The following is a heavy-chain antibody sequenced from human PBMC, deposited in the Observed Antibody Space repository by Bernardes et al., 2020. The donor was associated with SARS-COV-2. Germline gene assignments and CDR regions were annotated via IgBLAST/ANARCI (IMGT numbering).Heavy chain of an antibody. CDR1: GGSISSYS. Sequence: SETLSLTCTVSGGSISSYSWSWIRQPPGKGLEWIGYISSSGSTNYNPSLKSRASISVDTSKNQFSLKLTSVTAADTAVYYCARVAYSSSAAGRWSDYWGQGTLVTVSS. CDR3: ARVAYSSSAAGRWSDY. J-gene: IGHJ4*02. CDR2: ISSSGST. D-gene: IGHD6-6*01. V-gene: IGHV4-59*01.